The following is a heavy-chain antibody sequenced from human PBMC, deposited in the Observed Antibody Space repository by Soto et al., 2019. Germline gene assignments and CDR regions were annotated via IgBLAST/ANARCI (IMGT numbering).Heavy chain of an antibody. D-gene: IGHD1-26*01. J-gene: IGHJ4*02. V-gene: IGHV3-30-3*01. Sequence: HPGGSLRLSCAASGFTFSSYAMHWVRQAPGKGLEWVAVISYDGSNKYYADSVKGRFTISRDNSKNTLYLQMNSLRAEDTAVYYCARVKWYSGSYLPDPLDYWGQGTLVTVSS. CDR1: GFTFSSYA. CDR2: ISYDGSNK. CDR3: ARVKWYSGSYLPDPLDY.